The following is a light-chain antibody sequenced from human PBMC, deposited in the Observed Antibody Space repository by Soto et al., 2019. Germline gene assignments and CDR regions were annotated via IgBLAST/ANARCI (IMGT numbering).Light chain of an antibody. CDR3: SSFTSSSTVL. V-gene: IGLV2-14*03. CDR1: SSDVGGYNS. J-gene: IGLJ2*01. CDR2: DVT. Sequence: QSVLTQPASVSGSPGQTITISCTGTSSDVGGYNSVSWYQHHPAKAPKLMIYDVTNRPSGVSNRFSGSKSGNTASLTISGLQAEDEADYYCSSFTSSSTVLFGGGTKLTVL.